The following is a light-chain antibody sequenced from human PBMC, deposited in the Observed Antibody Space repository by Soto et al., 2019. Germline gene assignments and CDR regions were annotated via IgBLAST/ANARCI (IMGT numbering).Light chain of an antibody. CDR1: SSDVGGYNY. CDR2: DVS. V-gene: IGLV2-14*01. CDR3: SSYRSSGTLHDV. Sequence: QSALTQPASVSGSPGQSITISCTGTSSDVGGYNYVSWYQQHPGKAPKLMIYDVSNRPSGVSNRFAGSKSGNTASLTISGVPAEDDEYYDCSSYRSSGTLHDVFGAGTQLTVL. J-gene: IGLJ7*01.